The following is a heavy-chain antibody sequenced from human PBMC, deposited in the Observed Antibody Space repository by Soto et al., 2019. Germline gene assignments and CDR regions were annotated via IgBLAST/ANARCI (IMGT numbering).Heavy chain of an antibody. D-gene: IGHD3-3*01. CDR2: INHSGST. V-gene: IGHV4-34*01. J-gene: IGHJ6*02. CDR3: ARGRDYDFWSGSQDYYGMDV. Sequence: SETLSLTCAVYGGSFSGYYWSWIRQPPGKGLEWIGEINHSGSTNYNPSLKSRVTISVDTSKNQFSLKLSSVTAADTAVYYCARGRDYDFWSGSQDYYGMDVWGQGTTVTVSS. CDR1: GGSFSGYY.